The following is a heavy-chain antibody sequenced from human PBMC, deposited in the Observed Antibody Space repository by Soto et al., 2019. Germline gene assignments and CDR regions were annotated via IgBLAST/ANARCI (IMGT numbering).Heavy chain of an antibody. D-gene: IGHD1-7*01. CDR2: IYHSGST. V-gene: IGHV4-30-2*01. CDR1: GGSIGSGGYS. J-gene: IGHJ5*02. CDR3: GRVRIGTTIGLIDP. Sequence: SETLSLTCAVSGGSIGSGGYSWSWIRQPPGKGREWIGYIYHSGSTYYNPSLKSRVTISVDRSKNQFSLKLSSVTAADTAVYYCGRVRIGTTIGLIDPWGQGSLVTVSS.